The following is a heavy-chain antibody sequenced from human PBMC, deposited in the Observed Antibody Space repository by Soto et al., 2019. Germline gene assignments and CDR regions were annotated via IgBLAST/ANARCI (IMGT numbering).Heavy chain of an antibody. CDR3: VRAIGHYGMDV. CDR2: INSDGSST. D-gene: IGHD3-22*01. J-gene: IGHJ6*02. V-gene: IGHV3-74*01. CDR1: GFIFSNCW. Sequence: TGGSLRLSCVASGFIFSNCWMHWVRQAPGMGLVWVSHINSDGSSTTCADSVKGRFTISRDNAKNTLYLQMNSLRAEDTAVYYCVRAIGHYGMDVWGRGTTVTVSS.